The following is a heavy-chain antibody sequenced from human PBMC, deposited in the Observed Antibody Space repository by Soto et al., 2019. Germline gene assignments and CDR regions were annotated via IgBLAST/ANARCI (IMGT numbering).Heavy chain of an antibody. CDR3: VREPRYCSGGSCSIMGDAFDI. D-gene: IGHD2-15*01. Sequence: PGGSLRLSCVASGFTVTEIYMNWARQAPGKGLEWVSVIYNEFTDYADSVRGRFSISTDSSKNALYLQMNSLRAEDSAVYYCVREPRYCSGGSCSIMGDAFDIWGQRTTVTVSS. J-gene: IGHJ3*02. CDR1: GFTVTEIY. CDR2: IYNEFT. V-gene: IGHV3-66*01.